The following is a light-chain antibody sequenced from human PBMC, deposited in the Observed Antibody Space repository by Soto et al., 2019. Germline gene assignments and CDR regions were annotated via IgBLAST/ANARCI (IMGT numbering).Light chain of an antibody. V-gene: IGLV2-14*01. CDR2: EVN. J-gene: IGLJ1*01. CDR1: SSDVGGYDY. Sequence: QSVLTQPASVSASPGQSITISCSGSSSDVGGYDYVSWYQQHPGKAPKFVIYEVNNRPSGVSDRFSGSKSGNTASLTISGVQADDEADYYCSSYRDTSKLVFGPGTKLTVL. CDR3: SSYRDTSKLV.